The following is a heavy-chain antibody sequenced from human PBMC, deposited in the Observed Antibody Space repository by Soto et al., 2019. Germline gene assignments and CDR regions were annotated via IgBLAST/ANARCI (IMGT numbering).Heavy chain of an antibody. Sequence: SETLSLTCTVSGGSINSGDYYWSCIRQPPGKGLEWIGYIYYSGSTYYNPSLKSRVTISVDTFKNQFSLKLSSVTAADTAVYYCASITMVRGVIMAQFDYWGQGTLVTVS. CDR3: ASITMVRGVIMAQFDY. CDR1: GGSINSGDYY. J-gene: IGHJ4*02. D-gene: IGHD3-10*01. V-gene: IGHV4-30-4*01. CDR2: IYYSGST.